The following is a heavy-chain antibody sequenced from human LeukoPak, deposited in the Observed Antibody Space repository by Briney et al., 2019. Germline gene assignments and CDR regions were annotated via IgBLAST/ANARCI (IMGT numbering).Heavy chain of an antibody. Sequence: SETVSLTCTVSGGSISSYYWSWIRQPPGKGLEWIGYIYYSGSTNYNPSLKSRVTISVDTSKNQFSLKLSSVTAADTAVYYCARQGIAAADLDYWGQGTLVTVSS. CDR1: GGSISSYY. D-gene: IGHD6-13*01. V-gene: IGHV4-59*08. CDR3: ARQGIAAADLDY. J-gene: IGHJ4*02. CDR2: IYYSGST.